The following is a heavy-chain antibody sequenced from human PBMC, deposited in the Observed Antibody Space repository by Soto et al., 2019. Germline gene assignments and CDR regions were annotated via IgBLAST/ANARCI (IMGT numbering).Heavy chain of an antibody. V-gene: IGHV1-2*06. CDR1: GYSFTDYH. D-gene: IGHD2-8*01. CDR3: ARGHSTDCSNGVCSFFYNHEMDV. J-gene: IGHJ6*02. Sequence: GXSEEVSCKASGYSFTDYHIHWVREAPGQGLEWLGRINPKSGGTSTAQKFQGRVTMTRDRSISTVYMELTRLRSDDTAVYFCARGHSTDCSNGVCSFFYNHEMDVWGQGTTVTVSS. CDR2: INPKSGGT.